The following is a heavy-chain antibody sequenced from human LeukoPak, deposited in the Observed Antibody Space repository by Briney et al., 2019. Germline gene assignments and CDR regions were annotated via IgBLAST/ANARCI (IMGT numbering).Heavy chain of an antibody. D-gene: IGHD3-22*01. CDR1: GYTFTSYY. J-gene: IGHJ5*02. V-gene: IGHV1-46*01. CDR2: INPSGGST. Sequence: ASVKVSCRASGYTFTSYYMHWVRQAPGQGLEWMGIINPSGGSTSYAQKFQGRVTMTRDTSTSTVYMELSSLRSEDTAVYYCARDWGSSGYYSKFDPWGQGTLVTVSS. CDR3: ARDWGSSGYYSKFDP.